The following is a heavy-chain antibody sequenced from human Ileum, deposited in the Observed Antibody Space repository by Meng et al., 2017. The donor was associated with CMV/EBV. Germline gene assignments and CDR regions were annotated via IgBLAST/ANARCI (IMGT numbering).Heavy chain of an antibody. J-gene: IGHJ2*01. CDR1: GFSFSSYA. Sequence: GTLKISCAASGFSFSSYAMNWVRQAPGKGLEWVSGVHSAGNSPLYAASVKGRFTISRDNSKNTLYLQMNSLRVDDTAVYYCAKRGEEYYHDSTGYYWYFDVWGRGTLVTVSS. CDR3: AKRGEEYYHDSTGYYWYFDV. D-gene: IGHD3-22*01. V-gene: IGHV3-23*03. CDR2: VHSAGNSP.